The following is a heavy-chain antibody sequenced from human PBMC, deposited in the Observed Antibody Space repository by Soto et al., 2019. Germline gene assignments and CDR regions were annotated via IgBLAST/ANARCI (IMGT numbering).Heavy chain of an antibody. CDR3: ASNNRNRFDP. V-gene: IGHV5-10-1*01. Sequence: GESLKISCKGSGYSFTSYWISWVRQMPGKGLEWMGRIDPSDSYTNYSPTFQGHVTISADKSISTAYLPWSSLKASDTAMYYYASNNRNRFDPCGRGTRVTV. CDR1: GYSFTSYW. CDR2: IDPSDSYT. J-gene: IGHJ5*02. D-gene: IGHD1-20*01.